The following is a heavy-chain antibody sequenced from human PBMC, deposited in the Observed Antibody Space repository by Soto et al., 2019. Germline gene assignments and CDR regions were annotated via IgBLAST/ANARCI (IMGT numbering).Heavy chain of an antibody. CDR1: GFTISNAW. CDR3: ARDHGELPYYYYYGMDV. Sequence: GGSLRLSCAASGFTISNAWMSWVRQAPGKGLEWVANIKQDGSEKYYVDSVKGRFTISRENAKNSLYLQMNSLRAEDTAVYYCARDHGELPYYYYYGMDVWGQETTVAVSS. J-gene: IGHJ6*02. CDR2: IKQDGSEK. D-gene: IGHD1-26*01. V-gene: IGHV3-7*01.